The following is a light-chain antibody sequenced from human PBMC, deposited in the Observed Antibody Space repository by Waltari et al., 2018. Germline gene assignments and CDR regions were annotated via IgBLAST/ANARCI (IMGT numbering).Light chain of an antibody. CDR1: SSDVGGYNY. CDR3: TSYSTTTTLV. Sequence: QSALTQPASVSGSPGQSITISCTGTSSDVGGYNYVSWYQQHPGKAPKFIIYDVSDRASGFSNLFSGSKSGNTASLTISGLQAEDEADYYCTSYSTTTTLVFGGGTKVAVL. CDR2: DVS. V-gene: IGLV2-14*03. J-gene: IGLJ2*01.